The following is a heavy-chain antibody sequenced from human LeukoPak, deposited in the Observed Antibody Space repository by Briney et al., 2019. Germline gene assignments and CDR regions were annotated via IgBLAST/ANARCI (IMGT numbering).Heavy chain of an antibody. Sequence: GASVKVSCKASGYTFTSYDINWVRQATGQGLEWMGWMNPNSGNTGHAQRFQGRVTMTMNTSISTAYMELSSLTSEDTAMYYCTRGPSYHSKWVGGMWFDPWGQGTLVSVSS. CDR2: MNPNSGNT. J-gene: IGHJ5*02. CDR3: TRGPSYHSKWVGGMWFDP. V-gene: IGHV1-8*01. D-gene: IGHD6-19*01. CDR1: GYTFTSYD.